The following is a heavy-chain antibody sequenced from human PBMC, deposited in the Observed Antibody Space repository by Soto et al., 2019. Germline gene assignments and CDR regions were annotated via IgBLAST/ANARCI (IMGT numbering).Heavy chain of an antibody. CDR3: ARARVTTGYWYFDL. D-gene: IGHD4-17*01. CDR2: IYHSGST. CDR1: GCSLSSGGYS. V-gene: IGHV4-30-2*01. Sequence: TLSLTCAVSGCSLSSGGYSCSWIRQPPGKGLEWIGYIYHSGSTYYNPSLKSRVTISVDRSKNQFSLKLSSVTAADTAVYYCARARVTTGYWYFDLWGRGTLVTVSS. J-gene: IGHJ2*01.